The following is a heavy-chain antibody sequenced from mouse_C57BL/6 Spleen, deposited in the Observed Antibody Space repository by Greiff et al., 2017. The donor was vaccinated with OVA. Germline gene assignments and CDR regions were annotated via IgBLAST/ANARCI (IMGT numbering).Heavy chain of an antibody. D-gene: IGHD2-2*01. V-gene: IGHV1-4*01. CDR2: FNPCSGYT. CDR1: GYTFTSYT. CDR3: ANGCDDRVAY. Sequence: VQLQQSGAELVRPGASVKMSCKASGYTFTSYTMHWVKQRPGQGLEWIGNFNPCSGYTKYTQKFKDKATLTADKSSSTAYMQLSSLTSDDSAVYYCANGCDDRVAYWGQGTLVTVSA. J-gene: IGHJ3*01.